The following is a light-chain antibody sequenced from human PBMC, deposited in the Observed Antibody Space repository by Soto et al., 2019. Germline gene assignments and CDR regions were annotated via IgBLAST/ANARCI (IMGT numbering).Light chain of an antibody. J-gene: IGLJ1*01. CDR3: SSYVCSNNFV. V-gene: IGLV2-8*01. CDR1: SSDVGRYNY. Sequence: QPVLTQPPSASGSPGQSVTISCTGASSDVGRYNYVSWYQQHPGKTPKLMIYDVTKRPSGVPDRFSVSKSGNTASLTVAGLHAEDEADYDCSSYVCSNNFVLGTGTKLPVL. CDR2: DVT.